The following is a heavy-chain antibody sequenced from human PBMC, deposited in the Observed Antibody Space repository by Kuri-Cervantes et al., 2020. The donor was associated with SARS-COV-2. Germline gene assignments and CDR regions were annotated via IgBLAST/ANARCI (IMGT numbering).Heavy chain of an antibody. V-gene: IGHV4-59*12. J-gene: IGHJ4*02. Sequence: ESLKISCTVSGGSISSYYWSWIRQPPGKGLEWIGYIYYSGSTNYNPSLKSRVTISVDTSKNQFSLKLSSVTAADTAVYYCARAFCSSTSCYYFDYWGQGTLVTVSS. CDR2: IYYSGST. D-gene: IGHD2-2*01. CDR3: ARAFCSSTSCYYFDY. CDR1: GGSISSYY.